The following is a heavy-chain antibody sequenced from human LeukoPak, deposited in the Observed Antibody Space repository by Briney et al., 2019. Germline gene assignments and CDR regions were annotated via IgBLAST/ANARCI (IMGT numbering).Heavy chain of an antibody. CDR2: IYWDDDK. D-gene: IGHD3-9*01. V-gene: IGHV2-5*02. Sequence: SGPTLVKPTQTLTLTSTFSGFSLSTSGVGVGWIRQPPGKALEWLALIYWDDDKRYSPSLKSRLTITKDTSKNQVVLTMTNMDPVDTATYYCAHSNYDILTGYSSFDYWGQGTLVTVSS. CDR1: GFSLSTSGVG. J-gene: IGHJ4*02. CDR3: AHSNYDILTGYSSFDY.